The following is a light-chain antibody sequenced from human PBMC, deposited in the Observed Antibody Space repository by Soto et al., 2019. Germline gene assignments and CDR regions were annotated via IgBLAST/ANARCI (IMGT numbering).Light chain of an antibody. J-gene: IGKJ5*01. CDR3: QQSYDHPVT. V-gene: IGKV1-39*01. CDR1: QSISSY. Sequence: DIQMTQSPSSLSASVGDRVSITCRASQSISSYLNWFQQKPGEAPNLLIYAASTLQSGVPSRFSGSGSGTDFTLTISSLQPEDFATYYCQQSYDHPVTFGQGTRLENK. CDR2: AAS.